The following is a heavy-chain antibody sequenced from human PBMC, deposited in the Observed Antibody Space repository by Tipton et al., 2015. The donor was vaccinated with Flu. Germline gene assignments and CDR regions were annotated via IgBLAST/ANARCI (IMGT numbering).Heavy chain of an antibody. J-gene: IGHJ4*02. D-gene: IGHD3-22*01. V-gene: IGHV4-61*01. CDR3: ARRLSSVIWSEGFDF. Sequence: TLSLTCSVSGGSISSGSYYWTWIRQPPGKGLEWIGSIHHSGSTNYNPSLKSRVSISIDTSKNQFSLRLSSVTAADTAVYYCARRLSSVIWSEGFDFWGQGSLVTVSS. CDR1: GGSISSGSYY. CDR2: IHHSGST.